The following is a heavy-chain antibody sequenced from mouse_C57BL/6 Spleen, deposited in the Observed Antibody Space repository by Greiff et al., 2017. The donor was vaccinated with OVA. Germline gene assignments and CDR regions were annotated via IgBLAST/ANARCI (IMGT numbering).Heavy chain of an antibody. CDR1: GYAFSSSW. CDR2: IYPGDGDT. Sequence: VQLQQSGPEPVKPGASVKISCKASGYAFSSSWMNWVKQRPGKGLEWIGRIYPGDGDTNYNGKFKGKATLTADKSSSTAYMQLSSLTSEDSAVYFCASENYYGSSYRFAYWGQGTLVTVSA. J-gene: IGHJ3*01. V-gene: IGHV1-82*01. CDR3: ASENYYGSSYRFAY. D-gene: IGHD1-1*01.